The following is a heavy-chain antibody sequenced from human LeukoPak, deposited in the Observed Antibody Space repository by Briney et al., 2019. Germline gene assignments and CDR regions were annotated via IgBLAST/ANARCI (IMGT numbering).Heavy chain of an antibody. Sequence: GGSLRLSCTASGFTFSTYAMNWVRQAPGKGLEWVSVISDSGSITYYADSVKGRFTISRDNSKNTLLLQLNSLRAEDTAVYYCAKDARRTSGWYFFDYWGQGTLVTVSS. D-gene: IGHD6-19*01. J-gene: IGHJ4*02. CDR2: ISDSGSIT. CDR3: AKDARRTSGWYFFDY. V-gene: IGHV3-23*01. CDR1: GFTFSTYA.